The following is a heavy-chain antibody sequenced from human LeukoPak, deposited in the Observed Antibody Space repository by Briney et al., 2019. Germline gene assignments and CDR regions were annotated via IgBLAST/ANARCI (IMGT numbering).Heavy chain of an antibody. V-gene: IGHV3-30*04. CDR2: ISYDGSNK. D-gene: IGHD3-10*01. J-gene: IGHJ4*02. CDR3: ARGSIFYYGSGSYYNEPHY. Sequence: GSLRLSCAASGFTFSSYAMHWVRQAPGKGLEWVAVISYDGSNKYYADSVKGRFTISRDNSKNTLYLQMNSLRAEDTAVYYCARGSIFYYGSGSYYNEPHYWGQGTLVTVSS. CDR1: GFTFSSYA.